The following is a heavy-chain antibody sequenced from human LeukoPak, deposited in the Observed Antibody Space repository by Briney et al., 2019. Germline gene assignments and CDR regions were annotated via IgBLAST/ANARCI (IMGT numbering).Heavy chain of an antibody. CDR1: GFTFSSYA. CDR2: ISGSGGST. Sequence: GGSLRLSCAASGFTFSSYAMSWVRQAPGKGLEWVSAISGSGGSTYSADSVKGRFTISRDNSKNTVYLQMNSLRAEDTAVYYCAREGGGDYGDYLRYWGQGTLVTFSS. V-gene: IGHV3-23*01. CDR3: AREGGGDYGDYLRY. J-gene: IGHJ4*02. D-gene: IGHD4-17*01.